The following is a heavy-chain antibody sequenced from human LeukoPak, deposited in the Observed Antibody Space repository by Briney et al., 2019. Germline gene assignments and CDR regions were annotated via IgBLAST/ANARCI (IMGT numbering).Heavy chain of an antibody. V-gene: IGHV3-23*01. CDR3: AKGRFYDSSV. CDR1: GFILNNAW. D-gene: IGHD3-22*01. J-gene: IGHJ4*02. CDR2: ISGSGGST. Sequence: GGSLRLSCAASGFILNNAWMSWVRQARAKGLEWVSAISGSGGSTYYADSVKGRFTISRDDSKNTLYLQMNSLRAEDTAVYYCAKGRFYDSSVWGQGTRVTVSS.